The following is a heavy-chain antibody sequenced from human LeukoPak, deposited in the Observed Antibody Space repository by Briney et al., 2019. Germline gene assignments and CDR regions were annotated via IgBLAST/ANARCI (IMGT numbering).Heavy chain of an antibody. CDR3: ARFYGGDSVGVDY. Sequence: GGSLRLSCAASGFTFSSYWMNWVRQAPGKGLEWVSYISSSSLTIYYADSVKGRFTISRDNAKNSLYLQMNSLRDEDTAVYYCARFYGGDSVGVDYWGQGTLVTVSS. CDR1: GFTFSSYW. V-gene: IGHV3-48*02. D-gene: IGHD4-23*01. CDR2: ISSSSLTI. J-gene: IGHJ4*02.